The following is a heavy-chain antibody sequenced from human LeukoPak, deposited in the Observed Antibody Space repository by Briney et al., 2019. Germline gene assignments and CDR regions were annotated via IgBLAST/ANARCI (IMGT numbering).Heavy chain of an antibody. V-gene: IGHV4-38-2*02. CDR2: IDRSGST. J-gene: IGHJ4*02. D-gene: IGHD1-14*01. CDR1: GYSISRGYY. Sequence: SETLSLICAVFGYSISRGYYWGWIRQPPGKGLEWIGSIDRSGSTYYNPSLKSRVTILVDTSKNQFSLKLNSVTAADTAVYYCAREVFRASPFDYWGQGTLVTASS. CDR3: AREVFRASPFDY.